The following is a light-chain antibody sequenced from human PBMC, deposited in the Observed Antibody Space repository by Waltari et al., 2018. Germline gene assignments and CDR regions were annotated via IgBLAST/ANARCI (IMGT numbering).Light chain of an antibody. CDR2: GAS. J-gene: IGKJ2*02. CDR3: QQYQNTPRT. Sequence: DLVMTQSPVSLTVSLGERAHIHCTCSQSVLYRSDNKNYLNWYHQKPGKAPKLLIYGASTLETGVPARFSGSGSGTDFTLTISSLQAEDVATYYCQQYQNTPRTFGQGTKVEIK. CDR1: QSVLYRSDNKNY. V-gene: IGKV4-1*01.